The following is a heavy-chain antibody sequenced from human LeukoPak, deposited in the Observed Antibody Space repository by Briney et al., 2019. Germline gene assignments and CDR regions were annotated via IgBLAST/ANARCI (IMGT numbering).Heavy chain of an antibody. D-gene: IGHD3-22*01. Sequence: ASVKVCCKASGYTFTSYGICWVRQAPGQGLEWMGWISAYNGNTNYAQKLQGRVTMTTDTSTSTAYMELRSLRSDDTAVYYCARLNKYYYDSSGYFDYWGQGTLVTVSS. J-gene: IGHJ4*02. V-gene: IGHV1-18*01. CDR2: ISAYNGNT. CDR1: GYTFTSYG. CDR3: ARLNKYYYDSSGYFDY.